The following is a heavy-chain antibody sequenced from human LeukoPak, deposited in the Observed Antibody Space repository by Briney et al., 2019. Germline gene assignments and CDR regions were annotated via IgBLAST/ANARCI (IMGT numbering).Heavy chain of an antibody. CDR2: INHSGST. D-gene: IGHD5-18*01. J-gene: IGHJ5*02. CDR1: GGSFSGYY. V-gene: IGHV4-34*01. Sequence: SETLSLTCAVYGGSFSGYYWSWIRQPPGKGLEWIGEINHSGSTNYNPSLKSRVTISVDTSKNQFSLKLSSVTAADTAVYYCARRWDTAMVPPSNWFDPWGQGTLVTVSS. CDR3: ARRWDTAMVPPSNWFDP.